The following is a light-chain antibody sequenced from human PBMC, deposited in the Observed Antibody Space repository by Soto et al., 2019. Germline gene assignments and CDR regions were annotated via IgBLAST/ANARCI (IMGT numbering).Light chain of an antibody. J-gene: IGKJ1*01. CDR2: GAS. Sequence: IVLTQSPGTLSLSPVERATLSCRASQSVTTQLAWYQQKPGQAPRLIIHGASRRATGVPDRITGSGSGTDFTLTISSLEPEDFAVYYCQQRSNWPPTFGQGTKGDIK. CDR3: QQRSNWPPT. CDR1: QSVTTQ. V-gene: IGKV3-11*01.